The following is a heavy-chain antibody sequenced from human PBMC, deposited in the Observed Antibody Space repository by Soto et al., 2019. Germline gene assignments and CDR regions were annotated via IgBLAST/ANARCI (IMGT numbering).Heavy chain of an antibody. CDR3: AKPLEWDRDWGGDVDYFDT. D-gene: IGHD1-26*01. V-gene: IGHV3-23*01. Sequence: EVQLLESGGNLVQPGGSLRLSCAVSGFTFGSYAMTWVRQAPGKGLEWVSAISATGGSTYYAGSVKGRFTISRDNSKNTLYLQMNSLRAEDTAVYYCAKPLEWDRDWGGDVDYFDTLGQGTLVTVSS. CDR2: ISATGGST. J-gene: IGHJ4*02. CDR1: GFTFGSYA.